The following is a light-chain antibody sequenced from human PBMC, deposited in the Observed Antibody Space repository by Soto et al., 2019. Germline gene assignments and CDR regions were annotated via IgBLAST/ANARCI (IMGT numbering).Light chain of an antibody. Sequence: EIVMTQSPATLSVSPGERATLSCRASQSVSSNLAWYQQKPGQAPWLLIYGASTRATGIPARFSGSGSGTEFTLTIGSLQSEDFAVYYCQQYNNWPRTFGQGTKVDIK. J-gene: IGKJ1*01. CDR3: QQYNNWPRT. CDR2: GAS. CDR1: QSVSSN. V-gene: IGKV3-15*01.